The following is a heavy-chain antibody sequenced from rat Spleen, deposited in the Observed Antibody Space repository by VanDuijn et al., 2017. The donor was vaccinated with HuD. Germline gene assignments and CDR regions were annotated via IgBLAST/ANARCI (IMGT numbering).Heavy chain of an antibody. J-gene: IGHJ1*01. V-gene: IGHV5-17*01. D-gene: IGHD5-1*01. CDR3: ARHPQLGVFWYFDF. CDR2: ILYDDTNT. CDR1: GFTFSDYA. Sequence: EMQMVESGGGLVQPGRSLKFSCVASGFTFSDYAMAWVRQAPKKGLEWVATILYDDTNTYYRDSVKGRFTISRDNTKNTLYLQMDSLRSEDTATYYCARHPQLGVFWYFDFWGPGTMVTVSS.